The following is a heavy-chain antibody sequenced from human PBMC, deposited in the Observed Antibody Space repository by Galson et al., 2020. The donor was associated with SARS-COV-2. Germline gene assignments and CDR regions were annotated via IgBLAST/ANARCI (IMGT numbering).Heavy chain of an antibody. CDR3: AILGEAFADFIDY. CDR1: GFTFSSYG. D-gene: IGHD3-10*01. V-gene: IGHV3-33*01. Sequence: GESLKISCAASGFTFSSYGMHWVRQAPGKGLEWVAVIWYDGSNKYYADSVKGRFTISRDNSKNTLYLQMNSLRAEDTAVYYCAILGEAFADFIDYWGQGTLVTVSS. J-gene: IGHJ4*02. CDR2: IWYDGSNK.